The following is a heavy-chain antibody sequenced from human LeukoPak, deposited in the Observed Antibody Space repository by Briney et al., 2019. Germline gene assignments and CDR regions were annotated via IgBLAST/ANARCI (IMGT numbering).Heavy chain of an antibody. CDR1: GYSFTRYW. Sequence: GESLKIFCKGSGYSFTRYWIGWVRQMPGKGLEWMGIIYLGDSDTRYSPSFQGQVTISADKSVSTAYPQWSSLKASDTAMYYCARPVKHTSGFYYPDFDFWGQGTLVTVSS. CDR3: ARPVKHTSGFYYPDFDF. D-gene: IGHD3-22*01. J-gene: IGHJ4*02. V-gene: IGHV5-51*01. CDR2: IYLGDSDT.